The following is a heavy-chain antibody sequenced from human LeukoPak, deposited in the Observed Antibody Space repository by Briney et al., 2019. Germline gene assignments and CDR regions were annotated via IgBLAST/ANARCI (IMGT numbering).Heavy chain of an antibody. J-gene: IGHJ6*02. CDR1: GFMFSSNW. Sequence: GGSLRLSCAASGFMFSSNWMSWIRQAPGKGLEWVSYISSSGSTIYYADSVKGRFTISRDNAKNSLYLQMNSLRAEDTAVYYCARDMGPYYGMDVWGQGTTVTVSS. V-gene: IGHV3-11*01. D-gene: IGHD3-10*01. CDR2: ISSSGSTI. CDR3: ARDMGPYYGMDV.